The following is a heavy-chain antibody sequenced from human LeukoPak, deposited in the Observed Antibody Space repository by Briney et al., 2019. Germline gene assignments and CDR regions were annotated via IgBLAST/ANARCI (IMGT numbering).Heavy chain of an antibody. Sequence: SETLSLTCTVSGGSISSYYWSWIRQPPGKGLEWIGYIYCSGSTNYNASRKSRVTISVDTSKSQFSLKLSSVIAADTAVYYCARTTEGYCSSASCFGFSYSYYMDVWGKGTTVTISS. J-gene: IGHJ6*03. D-gene: IGHD2-2*01. CDR2: IYCSGST. V-gene: IGHV4-59*01. CDR3: ARTTEGYCSSASCFGFSYSYYMDV. CDR1: GGSISSYY.